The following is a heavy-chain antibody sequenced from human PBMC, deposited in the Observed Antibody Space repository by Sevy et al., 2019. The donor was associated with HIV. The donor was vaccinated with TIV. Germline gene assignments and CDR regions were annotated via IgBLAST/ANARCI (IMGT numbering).Heavy chain of an antibody. V-gene: IGHV4-39*01. J-gene: IGHJ5*02. D-gene: IGHD3-16*01. Sequence: SETLSLTCTVSGGSISSSRHYWAWIRHYPGKRLEWIGSRFYSGGPYYNPSLQSRVTMSVDTSKNQFSLNVNSVTAADTAVYYCARHPLGNWFDLWGQGILVTVSS. CDR2: RFYSGGP. CDR3: ARHPLGNWFDL. CDR1: GGSISSSRHY.